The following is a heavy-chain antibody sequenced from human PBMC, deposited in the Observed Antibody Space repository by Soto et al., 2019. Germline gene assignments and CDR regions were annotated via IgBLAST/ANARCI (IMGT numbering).Heavy chain of an antibody. J-gene: IGHJ4*02. Sequence: VQLVQSGAEVKKPGASVKVSCKASGYSFTSYGINWVRQAPGQGLEWMGWVSTYNDNTNYAQKLQGRVTMTTDTSTTTAYMELWSLRSDDTAVYYCARTYSSGWYALDYWGQGTLVTVSS. CDR1: GYSFTSYG. D-gene: IGHD6-19*01. CDR2: VSTYNDNT. CDR3: ARTYSSGWYALDY. V-gene: IGHV1-18*01.